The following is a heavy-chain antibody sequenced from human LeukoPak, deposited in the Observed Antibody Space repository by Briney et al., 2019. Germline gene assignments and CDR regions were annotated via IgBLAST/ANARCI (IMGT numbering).Heavy chain of an antibody. CDR3: AKDSPAGRRYYYYGMDV. CDR2: ISGSGGST. J-gene: IGHJ6*02. Sequence: GGSLRLSCAASGFTFSSYWMNWVRQAPGKGLEWVSAISGSGGSTYYADSVKGRFTISRDNSKNTLYLQMNSLRAEDTAVYYCAKDSPAGRRYYYYGMDVWGQGTTVTVSS. D-gene: IGHD6-19*01. CDR1: GFTFSSYW. V-gene: IGHV3-23*01.